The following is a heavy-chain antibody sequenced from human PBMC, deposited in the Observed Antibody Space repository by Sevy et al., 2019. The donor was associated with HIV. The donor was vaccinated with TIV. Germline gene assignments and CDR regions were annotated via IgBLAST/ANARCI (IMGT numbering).Heavy chain of an antibody. V-gene: IGHV1-2*02. CDR2: INPSSGGT. D-gene: IGHD3-10*01. CDR3: ARSVYGSGTYLNDY. CDR1: GYTFTGYY. J-gene: IGHJ4*02. Sequence: ASVKVSCKASGYTFTGYYVHWVRRAPGQGLEWMGWINPSSGGTNYGQKFHGRVTMTRDTSITTAYMELNSLRSDDTAVYYCARSVYGSGTYLNDYWGQGTLVTDSS.